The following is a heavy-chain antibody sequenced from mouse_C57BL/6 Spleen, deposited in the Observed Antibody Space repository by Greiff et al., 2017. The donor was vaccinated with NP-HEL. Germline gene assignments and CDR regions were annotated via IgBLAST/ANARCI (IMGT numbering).Heavy chain of an antibody. V-gene: IGHV5-4*01. CDR1: GFTFSSYA. Sequence: EVHLVESGGGLVKPGGSLKLSCAASGFTFSSYAMSWVRQTPEKRLEWVATISDGGSYTYYPDNVKGRFTISRDNAKNNLYLQMSHLKSEDTAMYYCARDRTTVVDYFDYWGQGTTLTVSS. D-gene: IGHD1-1*01. CDR3: ARDRTTVVDYFDY. CDR2: ISDGGSYT. J-gene: IGHJ2*01.